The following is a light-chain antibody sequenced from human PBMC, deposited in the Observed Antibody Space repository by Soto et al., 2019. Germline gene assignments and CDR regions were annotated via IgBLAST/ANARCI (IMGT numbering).Light chain of an antibody. CDR3: CSYAGSYPVV. CDR1: SSDVGGYNY. Sequence: QSALTQPRSVSGSPGQSVTISCTGTSSDVGGYNYVSWYQQHPGKAPKLMIYDVSKRPSGVPDRFSCSKSGNTASLTISGXXXXXXXDYYCCSYAGSYPVVFGGGTKL. V-gene: IGLV2-11*01. J-gene: IGLJ2*01. CDR2: DVS.